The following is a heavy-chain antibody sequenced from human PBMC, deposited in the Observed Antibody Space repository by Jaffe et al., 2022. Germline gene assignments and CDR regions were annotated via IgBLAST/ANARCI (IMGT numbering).Heavy chain of an antibody. V-gene: IGHV1-3*01. J-gene: IGHJ4*02. CDR2: INAGNGNT. CDR3: ARDLWDTCSSTSCYLAYYFDY. CDR1: GYTFTSYA. Sequence: QVQLVQSGAEVKKPGASVKVSCKASGYTFTSYAMHWVRQAPGQRLEWMGWINAGNGNTKYSQKFQGRVTITRDTSASTAYMELSSLRSEDTAVYYCARDLWDTCSSTSCYLAYYFDYWGQGTLVTVSS. D-gene: IGHD2-2*01.